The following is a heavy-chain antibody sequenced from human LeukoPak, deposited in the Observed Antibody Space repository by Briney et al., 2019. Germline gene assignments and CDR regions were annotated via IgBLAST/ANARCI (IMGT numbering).Heavy chain of an antibody. CDR3: AKERWRAAAAHFDY. V-gene: IGHV3-21*04. CDR1: GFTFSSYS. J-gene: IGHJ4*02. Sequence: GGSLRLSCAASGFTFSSYSMNWVRQAPGKGLEWVSSISSSSSYIYYADSLKGRFTISRDNAKNSLYLQMNSLRAEDTALYYCAKERWRAAAAHFDYWGQGTLVTVSS. CDR2: ISSSSSYI. D-gene: IGHD6-13*01.